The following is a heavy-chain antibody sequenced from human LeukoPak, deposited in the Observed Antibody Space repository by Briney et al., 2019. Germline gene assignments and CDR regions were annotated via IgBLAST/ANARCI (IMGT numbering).Heavy chain of an antibody. J-gene: IGHJ3*02. CDR1: GDSISNGCCY. D-gene: IGHD3-10*01. V-gene: IGHV4-39*07. Sequence: PSETLSLTCTVSGDSISNGCCYWGWIRQPPGKGLEWIGNIYYSGSAYYNPSLKSRVTISVDTSNNHFSLKLSSVTAADTAMYYCARAHYFGSGSRRAFDIWGQGTMVTVSA. CDR2: IYYSGSA. CDR3: ARAHYFGSGSRRAFDI.